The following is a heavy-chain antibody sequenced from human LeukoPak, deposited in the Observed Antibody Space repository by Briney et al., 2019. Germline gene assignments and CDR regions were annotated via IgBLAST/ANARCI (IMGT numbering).Heavy chain of an antibody. J-gene: IGHJ4*02. D-gene: IGHD4-17*01. Sequence: GGSLRLSCAASGFTFSSYAMSWVRQAPGKGLEWVSAISGSGGSTYYADSVKGRFTISRDNSKNTLYLQMNSLRAEDTAVYYCAEDPLWGTVTSGEWGQGTLVTVSS. CDR2: ISGSGGST. CDR3: AEDPLWGTVTSGE. CDR1: GFTFSSYA. V-gene: IGHV3-23*01.